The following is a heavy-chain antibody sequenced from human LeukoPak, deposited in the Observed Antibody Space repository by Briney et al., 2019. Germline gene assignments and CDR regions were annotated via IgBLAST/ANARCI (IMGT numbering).Heavy chain of an antibody. V-gene: IGHV3-33*01. CDR2: IWYDGSKK. CDR1: GFTFSSYG. CDR3: ARPYTRSSGWSENHFDY. D-gene: IGHD6-19*01. J-gene: IGHJ4*02. Sequence: PGRSLRLSCAASGFTFSSYGMHWVRQAPGKGLEWVAVIWYDGSKKYYADSVKGRFTISRDNSMNTLYLHMNGLRAEDTAVYYCARPYTRSSGWSENHFDYWGQGTLVTVSS.